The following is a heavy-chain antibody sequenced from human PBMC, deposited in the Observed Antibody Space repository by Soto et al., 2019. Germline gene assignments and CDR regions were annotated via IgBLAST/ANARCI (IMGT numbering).Heavy chain of an antibody. V-gene: IGHV3-30*03. Sequence: GGSLRLSCAASRFIFSIFGMHWVRQAPGKGLEWVAFISYDGSNEYYADSVKGRFTISRDNSKHTVYLQMSSLRTEDTAVYYCARGRGAAAGPYVFDIWGQGTMVTVSS. CDR1: RFIFSIFG. CDR3: ARGRGAAAGPYVFDI. J-gene: IGHJ3*02. D-gene: IGHD6-13*01. CDR2: ISYDGSNE.